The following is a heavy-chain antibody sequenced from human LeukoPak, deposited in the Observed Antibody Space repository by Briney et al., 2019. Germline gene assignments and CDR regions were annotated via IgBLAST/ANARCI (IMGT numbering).Heavy chain of an antibody. J-gene: IGHJ4*02. V-gene: IGHV4-38-2*02. Sequence: SETLSLTCTVSGYSISSGYYWGWIRQPPGKGLEWIGRIYTSGSTNYNPSLKSRVTMSVDTSKNQFSLKLSSVTAADTAVYYCARAYDSSGYYLGALDYWGQGTLVTVSS. CDR1: GYSISSGYY. CDR3: ARAYDSSGYYLGALDY. CDR2: IYTSGST. D-gene: IGHD3-22*01.